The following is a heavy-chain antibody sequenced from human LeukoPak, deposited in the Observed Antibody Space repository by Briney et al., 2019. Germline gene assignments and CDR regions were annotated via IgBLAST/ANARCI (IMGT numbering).Heavy chain of an antibody. D-gene: IGHD7-27*01. CDR2: IYFSGST. CDR3: ARGANWGSSYFDY. Sequence: PSETLSLTCTVSGGSISSYYWSWIRQPPGKGLEWIGYIYFSGSTNQNPSLKSRVTISVDTSKNQFSLKLSSVTAADTAVYYCARGANWGSSYFDYWGQGTLVTVSS. V-gene: IGHV4-59*01. J-gene: IGHJ4*02. CDR1: GGSISSYY.